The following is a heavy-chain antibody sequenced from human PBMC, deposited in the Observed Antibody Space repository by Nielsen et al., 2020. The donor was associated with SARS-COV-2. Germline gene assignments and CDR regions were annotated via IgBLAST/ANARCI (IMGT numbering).Heavy chain of an antibody. J-gene: IGHJ4*02. CDR2: IYYSGST. CDR1: GGSISSYY. CDR3: ARVSGGWVGFDY. D-gene: IGHD6-19*01. Sequence: SETLSLTCTVSGGSISSYYWSWIRQPPGKGLEWVGYIYYSGSTKYNPSLKSRVTISVDTSKNQFSLKLSSVTAADTAVYYCARVSGGWVGFDYWGQGTLATVSS. V-gene: IGHV4-59*01.